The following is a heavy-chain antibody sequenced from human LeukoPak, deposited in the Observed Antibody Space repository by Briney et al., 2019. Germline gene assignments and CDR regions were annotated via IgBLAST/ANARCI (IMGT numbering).Heavy chain of an antibody. D-gene: IGHD3-3*01. J-gene: IGHJ4*02. CDR2: ITNSGTAI. Sequence: PGGSLRLSCAASGFTFSDYYMSWIRQAPGKGLEWVSSITNSGTAIYYADSVKGRFTISRDNAKNSLYLQMNSLRAEDTAVYYCARGQDFWSGYKGKIFDYWGQGTLVTVSS. CDR1: GFTFSDYY. V-gene: IGHV3-11*04. CDR3: ARGQDFWSGYKGKIFDY.